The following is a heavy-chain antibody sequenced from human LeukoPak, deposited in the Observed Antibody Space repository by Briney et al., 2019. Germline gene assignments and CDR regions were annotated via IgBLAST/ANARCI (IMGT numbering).Heavy chain of an antibody. J-gene: IGHJ4*02. V-gene: IGHV4-61*05. CDR2: IYYSGST. CDR3: ARLGYYDFWSGYRDSPSFIDY. Sequence: SETLSLTCTVSGGSISSSSYYWGWIRQPPGKRLEWIGYIYYSGSTNYNPSLKSRVTISVDTSKNQFSLKLSSVTAADTAVYYCARLGYYDFWSGYRDSPSFIDYWGQGTLVTVSS. CDR1: GGSISSSSYY. D-gene: IGHD3-3*01.